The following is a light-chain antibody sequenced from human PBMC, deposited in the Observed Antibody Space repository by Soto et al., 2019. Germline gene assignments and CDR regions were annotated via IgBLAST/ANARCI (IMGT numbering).Light chain of an antibody. CDR3: QQYGTYPLT. V-gene: IGKV1-5*01. CDR1: QSIGTW. J-gene: IGKJ4*01. CDR2: DAS. Sequence: GDRVTITCRASQSIGTWLAWYQQKPGKAPELLMYDASSLESAVPSRFSGGGSGTEFTLTISSLQPDDFATYYCQQYGTYPLTFGGGTKVEIK.